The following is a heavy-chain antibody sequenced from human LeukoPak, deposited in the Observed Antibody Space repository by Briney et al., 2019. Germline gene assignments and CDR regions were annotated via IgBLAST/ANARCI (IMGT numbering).Heavy chain of an antibody. CDR3: AKDLGLNYSNPLILFDY. CDR2: ISGSGGST. D-gene: IGHD4-11*01. V-gene: IGHV3-23*01. CDR1: GFTFSSYA. Sequence: GGSLRLSCAASGFTFSSYAMSWVRQAPGKGLEWVSAISGSGGSTYYADSVKGRFTISRDNPKNTLYLQMNSLRAEDTAVYYCAKDLGLNYSNPLILFDYWGQGTLVAVSS. J-gene: IGHJ4*02.